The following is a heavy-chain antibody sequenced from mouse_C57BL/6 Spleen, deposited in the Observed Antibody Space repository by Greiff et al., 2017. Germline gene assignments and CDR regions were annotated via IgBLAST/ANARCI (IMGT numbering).Heavy chain of an antibody. J-gene: IGHJ2*01. CDR2: ISSGSSTI. CDR1: GFTFSDYG. CDR3: ARGYYYGSSYFDY. Sequence: EVKLMESGGGLVKPGGSLKLSCAASGFTFSDYGMHWVRQAPEKGLEWVAYISSGSSTIYYADTVKGRFTISRDTAKNTLFLQMTSLRSEDTAMYYCARGYYYGSSYFDYWGQGTTLTVSS. D-gene: IGHD1-1*01. V-gene: IGHV5-17*01.